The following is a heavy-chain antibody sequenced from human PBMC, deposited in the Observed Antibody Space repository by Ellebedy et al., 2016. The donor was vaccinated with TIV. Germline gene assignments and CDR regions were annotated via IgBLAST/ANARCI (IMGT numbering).Heavy chain of an antibody. CDR1: GFTFSSYR. V-gene: IGHV3-21*01. J-gene: IGHJ4*02. Sequence: GESLKISCAASGFTFSSYRMNWVRQAPGKGLEWVSSISSSSSYIYYADSVKGRFTISRDNAKNSLYLQMNSLRAEDTAVYYCARDRTLWFGELMGDFDYWGQGTLVTVSS. D-gene: IGHD3-10*01. CDR2: ISSSSSYI. CDR3: ARDRTLWFGELMGDFDY.